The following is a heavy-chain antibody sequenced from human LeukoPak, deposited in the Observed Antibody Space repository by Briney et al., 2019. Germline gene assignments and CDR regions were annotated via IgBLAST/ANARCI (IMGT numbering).Heavy chain of an antibody. D-gene: IGHD3-10*01. CDR1: GFTFDDYA. Sequence: PGRSLRLSCAASGFTFDDYAMHWVRQAPGKGLEWVSGISWNSGSIGYADSVKGRFTISRDNAKNSLYLQMNSLRAEDTAVYYCARDIWFGSSWGQGTLVTVSS. CDR2: ISWNSGSI. CDR3: ARDIWFGSS. V-gene: IGHV3-9*01. J-gene: IGHJ5*02.